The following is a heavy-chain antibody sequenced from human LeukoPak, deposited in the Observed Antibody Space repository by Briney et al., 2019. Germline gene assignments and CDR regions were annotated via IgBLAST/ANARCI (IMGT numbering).Heavy chain of an antibody. CDR1: GYTLTELS. Sequence: ASVKVSCKVSGYTLTELSMHWVRQAPGKGLEWMGGFDPEDGETIYAQKFQGRVTMTRNTSISTAYMELSSLRSEDTAVYYCARGGSYSSSWNWFDPWGQGTLVTVSS. V-gene: IGHV1-24*01. J-gene: IGHJ5*02. CDR3: ARGGSYSSSWNWFDP. D-gene: IGHD6-13*01. CDR2: FDPEDGET.